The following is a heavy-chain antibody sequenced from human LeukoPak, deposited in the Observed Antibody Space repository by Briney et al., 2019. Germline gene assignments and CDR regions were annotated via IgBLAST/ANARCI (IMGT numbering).Heavy chain of an antibody. CDR3: AKWGCSGGSCYPFDY. D-gene: IGHD2-15*01. CDR2: IYSGGSI. Sequence: AGGTLRLSCVASGFSFSYHGMNWVRLAPGKGLEWVSVIYSGGSIYYADSVKGRFTISRDNSKNTLYLQMNSLRAEDTAVYYCAKWGCSGGSCYPFDYWGQGTLVTVSS. V-gene: IGHV3-23*03. J-gene: IGHJ4*02. CDR1: GFSFSYHG.